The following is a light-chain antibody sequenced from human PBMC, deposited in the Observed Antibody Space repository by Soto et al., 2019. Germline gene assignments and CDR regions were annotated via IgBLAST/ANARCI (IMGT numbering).Light chain of an antibody. CDR1: SGHNSYA. CDR3: QTWGTDTLV. Sequence: QPVLTQSPSASASLGASVKLTCTLSSGHNSYAIAWHQQKPEKGPRYLMKLNSDGSHSKGDGIPDRFSGSSSGAERYLIISSLQSEDDGDYYCQTWGTDTLVFGGGTKLTVL. CDR2: LNSDGSH. V-gene: IGLV4-69*01. J-gene: IGLJ2*01.